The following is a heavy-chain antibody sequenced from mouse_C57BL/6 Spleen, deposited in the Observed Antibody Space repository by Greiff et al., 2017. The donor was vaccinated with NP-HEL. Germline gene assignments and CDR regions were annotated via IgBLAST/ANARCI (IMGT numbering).Heavy chain of an antibody. CDR1: GYTFTEYT. D-gene: IGHD2-2*01. CDR3: ARHEGVTSSFAY. CDR2: FYPGSGSI. V-gene: IGHV1-62-2*01. Sequence: VHLVESGAELVKPGASVKLSCKASGYTFTEYTIHWVKQRSGQGLEWIGWFYPGSGSIKYNEKFKDKATLTADKSSSTVYMELSRLTSEDSAVYFCARHEGVTSSFAYWGQGTLVTVSA. J-gene: IGHJ3*01.